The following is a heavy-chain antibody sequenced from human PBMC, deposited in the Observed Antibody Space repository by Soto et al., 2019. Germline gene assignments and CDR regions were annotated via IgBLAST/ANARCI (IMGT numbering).Heavy chain of an antibody. Sequence: EVQLVESGGGXXXXGGXXXXXCAASXXXXXXXSMNXXXXXXGKGLEWVSYISSSSSTIYYADSVKGRFTISRDNAKNSLYLQMNSLRDEDTAVYYCARGFTTVTTSGNYWGQGTLVTVSS. V-gene: IGHV3-48*02. D-gene: IGHD4-17*01. J-gene: IGHJ4*02. CDR1: XXXXXXXS. CDR2: ISSSSSTI. CDR3: ARGFTTVTTSGNY.